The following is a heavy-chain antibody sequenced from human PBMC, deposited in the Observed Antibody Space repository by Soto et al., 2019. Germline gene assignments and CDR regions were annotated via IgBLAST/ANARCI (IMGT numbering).Heavy chain of an antibody. V-gene: IGHV3-30-3*01. CDR3: AREAPDYNLSPGMDV. Sequence: QVQLVESGGGVVQPGRSLRLSCAASGFTFSSYAMHWVRQAPGKGLEWVAVLSYDGSNKYYADSVKGRFTISRDNSKNTLYLQMNSLRAEDTAVYYCAREAPDYNLSPGMDVWGQGTTVTVSS. CDR2: LSYDGSNK. CDR1: GFTFSSYA. J-gene: IGHJ6*02. D-gene: IGHD4-4*01.